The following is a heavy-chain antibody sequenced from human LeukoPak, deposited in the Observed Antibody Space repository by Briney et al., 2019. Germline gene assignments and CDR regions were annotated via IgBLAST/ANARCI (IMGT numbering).Heavy chain of an antibody. CDR3: ARASIVVVPAAVRYYYYYGMDV. Sequence: PSETLSLTCAVYGGSFSGYYWSWIRQPPGKGLEWIGEINHSGSTNYNPSLKSRVTISVDTSKNQFSLELSSVTAADTAVYYCARASIVVVPAAVRYYYYYGMDVWGQGTTVTVSS. J-gene: IGHJ6*02. CDR2: INHSGST. V-gene: IGHV4-34*01. CDR1: GGSFSGYY. D-gene: IGHD2-2*01.